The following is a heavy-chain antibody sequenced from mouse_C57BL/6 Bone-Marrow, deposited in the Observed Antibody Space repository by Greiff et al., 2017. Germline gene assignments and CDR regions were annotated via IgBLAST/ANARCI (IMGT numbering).Heavy chain of an antibody. V-gene: IGHV5-9-1*02. D-gene: IGHD1-1*01. CDR2: ISSGGDYI. CDR1: GFTFSCYA. Sequence: EVKLVESGEGLVKPGGSLKLSCAASGFTFSCYAMSWVRQTPEKRLEWVAYISSGGDYIYYADTVKGRFTISRDNARNTLYLQMSSLKSEDTAMYYCTRGPNYYGSRGAMDYWGQGTSVTVSS. J-gene: IGHJ4*01. CDR3: TRGPNYYGSRGAMDY.